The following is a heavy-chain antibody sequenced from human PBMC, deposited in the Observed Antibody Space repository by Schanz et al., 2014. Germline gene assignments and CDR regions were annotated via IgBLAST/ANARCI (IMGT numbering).Heavy chain of an antibody. CDR2: INSDGTKR. V-gene: IGHV3-33*08. CDR3: ARGGSGSHYRLDY. J-gene: IGHJ4*02. CDR1: GLTFTSAW. D-gene: IGHD1-26*01. Sequence: VQLVESGGGLVKPGGSLRLSCATSGLTFTSAWMSWVRQAPGKGLEWVAFINSDGTKRFYADSVKSRFTISRDNSRNTLYLQMNSLRAEDTGLYFCARGGSGSHYRLDYWGQGTLVTVSS.